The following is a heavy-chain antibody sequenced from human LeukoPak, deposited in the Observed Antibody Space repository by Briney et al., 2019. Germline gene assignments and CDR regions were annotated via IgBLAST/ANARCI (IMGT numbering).Heavy chain of an antibody. CDR3: ARDLQMTYYYGSGSSDGPMDV. D-gene: IGHD3-10*01. Sequence: GGSLRLSCAASGFTFSSYAMHWVRQAPGKGLEWVAAISYDVSNKYYADSVKGRFTISRDNSNNTLYLQMNSLRAEDTAVYYCARDLQMTYYYGSGSSDGPMDVWGKGTTVTVSS. CDR2: ISYDVSNK. CDR1: GFTFSSYA. V-gene: IGHV3-30*04. J-gene: IGHJ6*04.